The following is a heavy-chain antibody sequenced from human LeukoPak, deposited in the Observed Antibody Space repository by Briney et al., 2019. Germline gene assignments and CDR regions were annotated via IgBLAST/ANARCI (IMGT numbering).Heavy chain of an antibody. Sequence: GGSLRLSCAASGFTFTTYAMNWVRQAPGKGLEWVSTFSGSGGSTYYADSVKGRFTISRDNSKNTLFLQMNSRRAEDTAVYYCATTKRVGTFNYYYYDMDVWGQGTTVTVSS. CDR2: FSGSGGST. D-gene: IGHD4-23*01. CDR1: GFTFTTYA. CDR3: ATTKRVGTFNYYYYDMDV. J-gene: IGHJ6*02. V-gene: IGHV3-23*01.